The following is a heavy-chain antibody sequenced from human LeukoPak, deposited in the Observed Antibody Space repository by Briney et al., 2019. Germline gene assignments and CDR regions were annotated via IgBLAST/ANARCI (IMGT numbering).Heavy chain of an antibody. CDR2: IWDETDNK. V-gene: IGHV3-30*02. J-gene: IGHJ4*02. CDR1: GFNFNYYG. D-gene: IGHD1-26*01. Sequence: GGSLRLSCVASGFNFNYYGMHWVRQAPGKGPEWIASIWDETDNKYNTESVKGRFTISRDNSKNTLYLQMNSLSAEDTAVYFCAKDYEGASNFWGQGTLVIVSS. CDR3: AKDYEGASNF.